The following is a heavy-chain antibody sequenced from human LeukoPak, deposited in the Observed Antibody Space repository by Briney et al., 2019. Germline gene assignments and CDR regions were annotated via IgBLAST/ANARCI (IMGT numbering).Heavy chain of an antibody. D-gene: IGHD6-13*01. CDR3: AKDAAGPEY. Sequence: GGSLRLSCEVSGLTFSRYSMSWVRQVPGKGLEWVSGISAGGGGRWYPDSVKGRFTISRDNSKNTLFLQMNSLTVEDTAIYYCAKDAAGPEYWGQGTRVTVSS. V-gene: IGHV3-23*01. CDR1: GLTFSRYS. CDR2: ISAGGGGR. J-gene: IGHJ4*02.